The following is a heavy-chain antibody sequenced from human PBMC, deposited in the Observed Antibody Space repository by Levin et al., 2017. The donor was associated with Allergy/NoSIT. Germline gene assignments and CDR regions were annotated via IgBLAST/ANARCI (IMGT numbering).Heavy chain of an antibody. Sequence: GGSLRLSCAASGFSVNNYGMHWVRQAPGKGLEWVAVIWYDGNNKFYATSLKGRFTISRDNSKNTVYLQMNSLRVEDTAVYYCARDRLAKVSEYFHHWGQGTLVTVSS. CDR1: GFSVNNYG. CDR3: ARDRLAKVSEYFHH. J-gene: IGHJ1*01. V-gene: IGHV3-33*01. CDR2: IWYDGNNK.